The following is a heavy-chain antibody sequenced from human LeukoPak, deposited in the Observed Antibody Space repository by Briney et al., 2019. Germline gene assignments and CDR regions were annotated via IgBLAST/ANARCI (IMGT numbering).Heavy chain of an antibody. Sequence: VASVKVSCKASGGTFSSYAISWVRQAPGQGLEWMGRIIPILGIANYAQKFQGRVTITADKSTSTAYMELSSLRSKDTAVYYCARDGVAGSFDYWGQGTLVTVSS. V-gene: IGHV1-69*04. CDR2: IIPILGIA. D-gene: IGHD2-8*01. CDR1: GGTFSSYA. J-gene: IGHJ4*02. CDR3: ARDGVAGSFDY.